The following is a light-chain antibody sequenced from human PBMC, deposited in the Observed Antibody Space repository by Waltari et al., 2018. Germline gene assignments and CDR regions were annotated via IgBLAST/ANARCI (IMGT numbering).Light chain of an antibody. J-gene: IGKJ1*01. CDR3: QQSYSTLRT. CDR1: QSISIY. V-gene: IGKV1-39*01. CDR2: AAS. Sequence: DIQMTQSPSSLSASVGDRVSITCRTSQSISIYLNWYQQKPGKAPKLLIYAASSLQSGVPSRVSGGGSGTDFTLTISSLQPEDFATYYCQQSYSTLRTFDQGTRVEIK.